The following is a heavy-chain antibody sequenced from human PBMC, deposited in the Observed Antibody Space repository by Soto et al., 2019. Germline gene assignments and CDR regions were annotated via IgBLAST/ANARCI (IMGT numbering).Heavy chain of an antibody. CDR3: AHRTGFDY. V-gene: IGHV3-23*01. Sequence: GGSLRLSCAVSGYTFSSFDMSWVRQAPGKGLEWVSTISGSGGGTNYADSVKGRFTISGDISTYTVYLQMNSLRAEDTAVYYCAHRTGFDYWGQGALVTVSS. CDR2: ISGSGGGT. CDR1: GYTFSSFD. J-gene: IGHJ4*02.